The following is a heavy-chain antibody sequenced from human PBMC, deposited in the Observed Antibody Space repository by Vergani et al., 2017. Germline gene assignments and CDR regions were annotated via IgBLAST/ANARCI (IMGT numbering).Heavy chain of an antibody. CDR1: GGPISSSNF. V-gene: IGHV4-4*02. D-gene: IGHD3-16*01. Sequence: QVQLQESGPGLVKPSGTLSLTCAVSGGPISSSNFWRWVRQPPGKGLGWIGEIDHSGSTNYNPSFKSRFTISVDKSKNQFSLKLSSVTAADTAVYYCARDRRFIYDSTPGYFDLWGHGTLVTVSS. J-gene: IGHJ2*01. CDR3: ARDRRFIYDSTPGYFDL. CDR2: IDHSGST.